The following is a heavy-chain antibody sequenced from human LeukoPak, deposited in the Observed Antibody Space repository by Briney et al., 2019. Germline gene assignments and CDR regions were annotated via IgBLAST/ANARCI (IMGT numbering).Heavy chain of an antibody. V-gene: IGHV1-18*01. CDR3: ARESGIAAPYY. Sequence: ASVKVSCKASGYTFTSYGISWVRQAPGQGLEWMGWISAYNGNTTYSQNLQGRVTMTTDTSTSTAYLELRILRSDDTAVYYCARESGIAAPYYWGQGTLVTVSS. CDR2: ISAYNGNT. J-gene: IGHJ4*02. CDR1: GYTFTSYG. D-gene: IGHD6-13*01.